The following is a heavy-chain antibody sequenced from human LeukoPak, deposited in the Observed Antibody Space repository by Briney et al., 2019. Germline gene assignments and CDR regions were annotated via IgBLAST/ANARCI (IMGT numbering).Heavy chain of an antibody. J-gene: IGHJ4*02. CDR3: ARGSYYFDY. Sequence: PGRSLRLSCAASGFTFSSYGMHWVRQAPGKGLEWVAIIWYDGSNKYYADSVKGRFTISRDNSNNTLYLQMNSLRAEDTAVYYCARGSYYFDYWGQGTLVTVSS. D-gene: IGHD3-10*01. CDR2: IWYDGSNK. CDR1: GFTFSSYG. V-gene: IGHV3-33*01.